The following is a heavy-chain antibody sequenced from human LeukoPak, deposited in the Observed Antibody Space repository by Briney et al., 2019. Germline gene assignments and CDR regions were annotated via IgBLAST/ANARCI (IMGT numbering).Heavy chain of an antibody. CDR1: GGSISSYY. V-gene: IGHV4-4*09. J-gene: IGHJ4*02. D-gene: IGHD1-26*01. CDR2: IYTSGST. CDR3: ARHDVERFDY. Sequence: SETLSLTCTVSGGSISSYYWSWIRQPPGKGLEWIGYIYTSGSTNYNPSLKSRVTISVDTSKNQFSLKLSSVTAADTAVYYCARHDVERFDYWGQGTLVTVSS.